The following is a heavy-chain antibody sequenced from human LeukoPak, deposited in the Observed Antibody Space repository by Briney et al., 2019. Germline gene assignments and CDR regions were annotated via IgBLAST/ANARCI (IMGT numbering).Heavy chain of an antibody. J-gene: IGHJ4*02. D-gene: IGHD1-7*01. V-gene: IGHV3-23*01. Sequence: GGSLRLSCAGTGFTFRSYAMSWVRQAPGKGLEWVSAVSGSGGSTYYADSVKGRFTISKDNSKNSLYLQMNSLRADDTAVYYCARDDDWNYEDYWGQGTLVTVSS. CDR3: ARDDDWNYEDY. CDR2: VSGSGGST. CDR1: GFTFRSYA.